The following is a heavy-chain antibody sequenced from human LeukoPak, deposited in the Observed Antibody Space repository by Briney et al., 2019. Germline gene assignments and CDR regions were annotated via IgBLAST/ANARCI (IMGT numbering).Heavy chain of an antibody. CDR3: ARGTTYYYDSSGLDY. D-gene: IGHD3-22*01. CDR1: GGSFSGYY. V-gene: IGHV4-34*01. Sequence: SETLSLTCAVYGGSFSGYYWSWIRQPPGKGLEWLGEINHSGSTNYNPSLKSRVTISVDTSKNQFSLKLSSVTAADTAVYYCARGTTYYYDSSGLDYWGQGTLVTVSS. J-gene: IGHJ4*02. CDR2: INHSGST.